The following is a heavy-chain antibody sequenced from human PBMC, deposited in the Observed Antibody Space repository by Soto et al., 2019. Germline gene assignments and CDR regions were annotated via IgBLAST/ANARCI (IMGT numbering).Heavy chain of an antibody. J-gene: IGHJ4*02. V-gene: IGHV3-23*01. D-gene: IGHD3-3*01. Sequence: GGSLRLSCAASGFTFSSYAMSWVRQAPGKGLEWVSAISGSGGSTYYADSVKGRFTISRDNSKNTLYLQMNSLRAEDTAVYYCAKDESVDRITIFGVVITSFDYWGQGTLVTVSS. CDR1: GFTFSSYA. CDR2: ISGSGGST. CDR3: AKDESVDRITIFGVVITSFDY.